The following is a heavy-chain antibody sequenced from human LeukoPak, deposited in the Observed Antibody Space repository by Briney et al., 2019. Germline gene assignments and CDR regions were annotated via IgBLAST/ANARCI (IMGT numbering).Heavy chain of an antibody. CDR1: GYTFTSYD. CDR2: MNPNSGNT. CDR3: ARSIIGVLRFLEWLPKYYYYYYMDV. J-gene: IGHJ6*03. Sequence: GASVKVSCKASGYTFTSYDINWVRQATGQGLDWMGWMNPNSGNTGYAQKFQGRATITRNTSISTAYMELSSLRSEDTAVYYCARSIIGVLRFLEWLPKYYYYYYMDVWGKGTTVTVSS. D-gene: IGHD3-3*01. V-gene: IGHV1-8*03.